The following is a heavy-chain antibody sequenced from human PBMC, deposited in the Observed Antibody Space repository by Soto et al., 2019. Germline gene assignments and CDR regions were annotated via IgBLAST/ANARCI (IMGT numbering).Heavy chain of an antibody. D-gene: IGHD3-10*01. V-gene: IGHV3-21*01. CDR2: ISKSSNHI. CDR3: AKDRGRGSPVSGGMDV. CDR1: GFSFSNYT. J-gene: IGHJ6*02. Sequence: GGSLRLSCAASGFSFSNYTMNWVRQAPGKGLEWVSVISKSSNHIYYADSMKGRFTISRDNAKNSLYLQMNSLRAEDTAVYYCAKDRGRGSPVSGGMDVWGQGTTVTVSS.